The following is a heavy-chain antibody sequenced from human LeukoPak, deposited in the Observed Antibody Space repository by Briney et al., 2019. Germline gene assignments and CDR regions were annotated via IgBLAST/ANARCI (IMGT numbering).Heavy chain of an antibody. V-gene: IGHV3-7*05. J-gene: IGHJ6*02. Sequence: PGGSLRLSCAASGFTFSSYWMSWVRQAPGKGLEWVANIKQDGSEKYYVDSVKGRFTISRDNAKNSLYLQMNSLRAEDTAVYYCARSPLYYDFWSGWGVYYYYGMDVWGQGTTVTVS. D-gene: IGHD3-3*01. CDR1: GFTFSSYW. CDR3: ARSPLYYDFWSGWGVYYYYGMDV. CDR2: IKQDGSEK.